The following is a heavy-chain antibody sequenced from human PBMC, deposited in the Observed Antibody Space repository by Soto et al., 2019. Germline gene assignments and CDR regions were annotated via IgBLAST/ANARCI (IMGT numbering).Heavy chain of an antibody. CDR1: GGSLSGYY. CDR2: INHSGST. CDR3: ARGGEPTDYYYYGMDV. D-gene: IGHD3-10*01. V-gene: IGHV4-34*01. J-gene: IGHJ6*02. Sequence: SETLSLTCAVYGGSLSGYYWSWIRQPPGKGLEWIGEINHSGSTNYNPSLKSRVTISVDTSKNQFSLKLSSVTAADTAVYYCARGGEPTDYYYYGMDVWGQGTTVTVSS.